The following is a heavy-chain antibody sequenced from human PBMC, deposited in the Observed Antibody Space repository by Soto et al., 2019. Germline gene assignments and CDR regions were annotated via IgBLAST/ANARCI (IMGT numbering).Heavy chain of an antibody. V-gene: IGHV5-51*01. Sequence: PGESLKISCKGSGYSVTSYWIAWVRQMRGKGLESMGIIYPGDSDTRYSPSFQGHVTISADESTNTAYLQWSSLKPSNTAIYYCDRRRRISAGMDVWRQGTTVTVSS. CDR3: DRRRRISAGMDV. CDR2: IYPGDSDT. CDR1: GYSVTSYW. D-gene: IGHD2-21*01. J-gene: IGHJ6*02.